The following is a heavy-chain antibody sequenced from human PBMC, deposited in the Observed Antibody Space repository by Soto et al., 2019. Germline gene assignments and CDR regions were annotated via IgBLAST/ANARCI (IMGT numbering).Heavy chain of an antibody. D-gene: IGHD2-21*01. CDR1: GYTFTRDQ. CDR2: IDPSGGKT. V-gene: IGHV1-46*01. J-gene: IGHJ5*02. Sequence: QVQLVQSGAEVKKPGASVKVSCKASGYTFTRDQIHWVRQAPGQGLEWMGMIDPSGGKTNYAQKFQGRVTMTRDTSTSTVYMALSSLRSEDTAIYFCARVMRSLLSIAALDTWCQGTLVTVSS. CDR3: ARVMRSLLSIAALDT.